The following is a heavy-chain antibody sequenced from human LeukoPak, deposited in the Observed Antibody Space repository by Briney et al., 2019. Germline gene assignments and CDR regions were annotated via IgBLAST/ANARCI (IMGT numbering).Heavy chain of an antibody. CDR2: VYYSGST. CDR1: GGSISSSSYY. V-gene: IGHV4-39*01. Sequence: SETLSLTCTVSGGSISSSSYYWGWIRQPPGKGLEWIGNVYYSGSTYYNPSLKSRVTISVDTSKNQFSLKLSSVTAADTAVYYCATVDSSGYYYGDYWGQGTLVTVSS. D-gene: IGHD3-22*01. J-gene: IGHJ4*02. CDR3: ATVDSSGYYYGDY.